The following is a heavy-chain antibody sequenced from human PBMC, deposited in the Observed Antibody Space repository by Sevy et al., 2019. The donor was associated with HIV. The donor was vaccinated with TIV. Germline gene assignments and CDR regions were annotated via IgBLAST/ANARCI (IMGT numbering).Heavy chain of an antibody. CDR1: GGSFSGYY. D-gene: IGHD5-12*01. Sequence: SETLSLTCAVYGGSFSGYYWSWIRQPPGKGLEWIEEINHSGSTNYNPSLKSRVTISVDTSKNQFPLKLSSVTAADTAVYYCARGGRDIVATIKTYGMDVWGQGTTVTVSS. J-gene: IGHJ6*02. V-gene: IGHV4-34*01. CDR3: ARGGRDIVATIKTYGMDV. CDR2: INHSGST.